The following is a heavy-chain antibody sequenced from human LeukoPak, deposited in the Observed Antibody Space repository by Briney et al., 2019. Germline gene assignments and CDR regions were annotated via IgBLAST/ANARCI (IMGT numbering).Heavy chain of an antibody. CDR3: ARGPHDYDSSGYSADY. Sequence: ASVKVSCKASGYTFTSYDINWVRQATGQGLEWRGWMNPNSGNTGYAQKFQGRVTMTRNTSISTAYMELSSLRSEDTAVYYCARGPHDYDSSGYSADYWGQGTLVTVSS. CDR1: GYTFTSYD. D-gene: IGHD3-22*01. J-gene: IGHJ4*02. V-gene: IGHV1-8*01. CDR2: MNPNSGNT.